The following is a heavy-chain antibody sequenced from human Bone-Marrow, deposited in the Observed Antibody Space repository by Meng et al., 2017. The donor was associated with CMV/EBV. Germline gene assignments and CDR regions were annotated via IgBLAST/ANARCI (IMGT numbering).Heavy chain of an antibody. Sequence: GGSLRLSCAASGFTFSSYGMHWVRQAPGKGLEWVAFIRYDGSNKYYADSVKGRFTISRDNSKNTLYLQMNSLRAEDTAVYYCAKDLAPASYRGYYYYGMAVWGQGHTVNVSS. V-gene: IGHV3-30*02. D-gene: IGHD2-2*01. CDR1: GFTFSSYG. CDR3: AKDLAPASYRGYYYYGMAV. J-gene: IGHJ6*02. CDR2: IRYDGSNK.